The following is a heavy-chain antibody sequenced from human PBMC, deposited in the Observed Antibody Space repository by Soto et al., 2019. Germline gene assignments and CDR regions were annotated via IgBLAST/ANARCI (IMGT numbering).Heavy chain of an antibody. J-gene: IGHJ4*02. V-gene: IGHV3-33*01. D-gene: IGHD3-16*01. CDR3: ARDGGSHGPSYFDS. CDR2: IWYDGSNK. CDR1: GSTFSNYG. Sequence: ESGGGVVQPGTSLRLSCVASGSTFSNYGMHWVRQAPGKGPQWVAVIWYDGSNKSYGESVKGRFTISRDNSKNTLYLDINRLRAEDTAVYYCARDGGSHGPSYFDSWGQGSLVIVSS.